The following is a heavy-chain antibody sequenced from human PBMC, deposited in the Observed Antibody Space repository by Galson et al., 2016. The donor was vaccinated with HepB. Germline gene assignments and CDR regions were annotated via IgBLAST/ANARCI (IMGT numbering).Heavy chain of an antibody. CDR2: ISSSTSYT. CDR1: GFTFSDYY. D-gene: IGHD3/OR15-3a*01. V-gene: IGHV3-11*05. J-gene: IGHJ4*02. Sequence: SLRLSCAASGFTFSDYYMSWIRQAPGKGLEWVSHISSSTSYTNYAQSAKGRFTIPRDNTKKSAPLKMKSLRAEDTAVYYCAGDWTGTAGRGGFLDSWGQGTLVTVSS. CDR3: AGDWTGTAGRGGFLDS.